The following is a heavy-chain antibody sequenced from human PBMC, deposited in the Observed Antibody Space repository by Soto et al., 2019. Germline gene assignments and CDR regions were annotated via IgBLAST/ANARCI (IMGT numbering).Heavy chain of an antibody. Sequence: QVQLVESGGGVVQPGRSLRLSCAASGFTFSSYGMHWVRQAPGKGLEWVAVISYDGNNKYYADSVKGRFTISRDNSKNTLDLQMNSLRAEDTAVYYCAKDEVLVVAVARDYYGMDVWGQGTTVTVSS. CDR2: ISYDGNNK. CDR3: AKDEVLVVAVARDYYGMDV. J-gene: IGHJ6*02. V-gene: IGHV3-30*18. D-gene: IGHD2-15*01. CDR1: GFTFSSYG.